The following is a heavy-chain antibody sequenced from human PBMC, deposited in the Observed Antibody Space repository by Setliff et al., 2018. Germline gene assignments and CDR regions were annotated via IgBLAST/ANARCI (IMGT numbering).Heavy chain of an antibody. CDR1: GGSFSDYY. J-gene: IGHJ6*03. Sequence: SETLSLTCAAYGGSFSDYYWTWIRQPPGKGLEWIGEINHSGSNKYNPSLKSRVTISVDTSKNQFSLMLSSVTAADTAVYYCARLSGFLYMDVWGKGTTVTVSS. CDR2: INHSGSN. V-gene: IGHV4-34*01. CDR3: ARLSGFLYMDV. D-gene: IGHD3-3*01.